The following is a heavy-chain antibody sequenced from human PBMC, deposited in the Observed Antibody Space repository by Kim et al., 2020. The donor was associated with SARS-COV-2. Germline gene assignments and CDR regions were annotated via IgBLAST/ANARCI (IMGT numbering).Heavy chain of an antibody. CDR2: IYYTGST. D-gene: IGHD3-10*01. V-gene: IGHV4-39*07. CDR1: GGSIGSSSYY. CDR3: ARGKYPGAWHEFDY. Sequence: SETLSLTCTVSGGSIGSSSYYWGWIRQPPWKGLEWIGNIYYTGSTHYNPSLKSRVTVSVDTSENHFSLKLSSVTVADTAVYYCARGKYPGAWHEFDYWGQGTLVTVSS. J-gene: IGHJ4*02.